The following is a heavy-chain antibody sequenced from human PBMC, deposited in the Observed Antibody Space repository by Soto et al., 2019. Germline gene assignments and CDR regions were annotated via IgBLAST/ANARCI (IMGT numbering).Heavy chain of an antibody. D-gene: IGHD1-26*01. J-gene: IGHJ4*02. CDR3: TRDRGRYALDY. Sequence: QVQLVQSGAEVKKPGASVKVSCKASGYTFTSYGISWVRQAPGQGLEWMGWISAYSGNSNYAQKLQGRVTMTTDTSKSTDYMELRSLRADDTAVYYCTRDRGRYALDYWAQGTLVTVSS. CDR2: ISAYSGNS. V-gene: IGHV1-18*01. CDR1: GYTFTSYG.